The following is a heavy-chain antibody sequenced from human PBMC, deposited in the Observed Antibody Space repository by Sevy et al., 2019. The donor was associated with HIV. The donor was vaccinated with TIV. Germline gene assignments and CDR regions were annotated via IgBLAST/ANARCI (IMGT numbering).Heavy chain of an antibody. V-gene: IGHV4-59*12. CDR1: YGPISAYY. CDR2: IHYTGRT. D-gene: IGHD2-21*02. J-gene: IGHJ5*02. Sequence: SETLSLTCSVSYGPISAYYWNWIRQSPGKGLEWSGSIHYTGRTDYNPSLKSRVTMSLDTSKNQFSLQLKSVTAADTALYYCARAPPVRSGDDSLNWFDPWGQGTLVTVSS. CDR3: ARAPPVRSGDDSLNWFDP.